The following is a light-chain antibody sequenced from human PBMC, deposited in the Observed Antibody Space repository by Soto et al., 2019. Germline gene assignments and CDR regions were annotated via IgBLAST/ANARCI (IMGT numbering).Light chain of an antibody. CDR3: SSYTSSSTLVV. J-gene: IGLJ2*01. Sequence: QSALTQPASVSGSPGQSITISCTGTSSDVGGYNYVSWYQQHPGKAPKLMIYDVSNRPSGVSNRFSGSKSGNTASLTISGLQAEDEADYYCSSYTSSSTLVVFGGGPKLTVL. V-gene: IGLV2-14*01. CDR1: SSDVGGYNY. CDR2: DVS.